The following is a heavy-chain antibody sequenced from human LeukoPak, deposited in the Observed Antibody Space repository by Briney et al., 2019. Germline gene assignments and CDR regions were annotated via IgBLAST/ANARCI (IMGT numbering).Heavy chain of an antibody. Sequence: SETLSLTRTAAGCSISSYYWSWIRQPPGKGLEWIGYIYYSGSTNYNPSLKSRVTISVDTSKNQFSLKLSSVTAADTAVYYCARHGYSCGSLAWFDPWGQGTQVTVSS. J-gene: IGHJ5*02. CDR1: GCSISSYY. V-gene: IGHV4-59*01. CDR2: IYYSGST. D-gene: IGHD6-19*01. CDR3: ARHGYSCGSLAWFDP.